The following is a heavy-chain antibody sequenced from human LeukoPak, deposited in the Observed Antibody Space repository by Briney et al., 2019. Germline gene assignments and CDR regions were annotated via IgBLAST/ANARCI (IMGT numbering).Heavy chain of an antibody. CDR3: ARDCYGTGSHGD. V-gene: IGHV3-48*03. D-gene: IGHD3-10*01. CDR2: ITGSGTTI. CDR1: GFTFNIYE. Sequence: GGSLRLSCAASGFTFNIYEMNWVRQAPGRGLEWIAYITGSGTTIHYADSVKGRFTISRDNAKNSLYLQMNSLRVEDTAVYYCARDCYGTGSHGDWGQGTLVTVSS. J-gene: IGHJ4*02.